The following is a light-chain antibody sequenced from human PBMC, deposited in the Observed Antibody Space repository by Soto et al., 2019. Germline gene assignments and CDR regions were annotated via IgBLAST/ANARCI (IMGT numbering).Light chain of an antibody. CDR3: QQYGTPLFT. CDR1: QSVTNNF. V-gene: IGKV3-20*01. J-gene: IGKJ3*01. Sequence: IVLTQSPGTLSLSPGERATLSCGASQSVTNNFLAWYQQKPGQAPSLLIYGASSSATDVPDRFSGSGSGTDFTLTISRLEPRDFAVYYCQQYGTPLFTFGPGTKVDIK. CDR2: GAS.